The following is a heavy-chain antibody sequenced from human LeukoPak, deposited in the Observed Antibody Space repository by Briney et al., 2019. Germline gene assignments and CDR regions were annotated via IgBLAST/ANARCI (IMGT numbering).Heavy chain of an antibody. CDR3: ARRGRDYGDYPTYFDY. J-gene: IGHJ4*02. CDR2: IYYSGST. Sequence: PSETLSLTCTVSGGSISSYYWSWIRQPPGKGLEWIGYIYYSGSTNYNPSLKSRVTISVDTSKNQFSLKLSSVTAADTAVYYCARRGRDYGDYPTYFDYWGQGTLVTVSS. V-gene: IGHV4-59*08. D-gene: IGHD4-17*01. CDR1: GGSISSYY.